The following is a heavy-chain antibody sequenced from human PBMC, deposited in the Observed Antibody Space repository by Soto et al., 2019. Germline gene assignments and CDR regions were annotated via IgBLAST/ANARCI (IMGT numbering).Heavy chain of an antibody. CDR2: IIPIFGTA. Sequence: VKVSCKASGGTFSSYAISWVRQAPGQGLEWMGGIIPIFGTANYAQKFQGRVTITADESTSTAYMELSSLRSEDTAVYYCARAGRSDPGADIVVVPAAMLFNYYYYGMDVWCQGTTVTVSS. D-gene: IGHD2-2*01. CDR3: ARAGRSDPGADIVVVPAAMLFNYYYYGMDV. J-gene: IGHJ6*02. CDR1: GGTFSSYA. V-gene: IGHV1-69*01.